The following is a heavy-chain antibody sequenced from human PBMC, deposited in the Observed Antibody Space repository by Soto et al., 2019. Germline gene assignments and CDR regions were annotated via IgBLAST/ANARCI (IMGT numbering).Heavy chain of an antibody. CDR3: AREVSGTSFDY. CDR1: GFIVSDNY. D-gene: IGHD1-7*01. V-gene: IGHV3-53*01. J-gene: IGHJ4*02. CDR2: TYTGGYT. Sequence: RRLSCAASGFIVSDNYINWVRQAPGKGLEWVSVTYTGGYTYYADSVKGRFTISRDNSKNTLYLQMNSLRAEDTAVYYCAREVSGTSFDYWGQGXLVTVSS.